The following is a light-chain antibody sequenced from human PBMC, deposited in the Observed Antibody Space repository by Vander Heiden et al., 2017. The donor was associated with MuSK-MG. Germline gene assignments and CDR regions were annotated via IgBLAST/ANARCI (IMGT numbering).Light chain of an antibody. Sequence: DMQMTQSPSSLSASVGDRVSITCRASQYISQYLNWYQQRPGKAPKLLIYTASTLQSGVPSRFSGSGSGTDFTLTISNLQPEDFATYYCQQSYTTPRAVGQGTKLEI. CDR3: QQSYTTPRA. CDR2: TAS. CDR1: QYISQY. V-gene: IGKV1-39*01. J-gene: IGKJ2*01.